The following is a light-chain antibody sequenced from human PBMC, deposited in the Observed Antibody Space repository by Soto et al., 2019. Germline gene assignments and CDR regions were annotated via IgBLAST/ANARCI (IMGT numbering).Light chain of an antibody. CDR2: EAS. Sequence: DIQMTQSPSTLSASVGDRVTITCRASQNIRNGMAWFQQRPGKAPKLLIYEASTLESGVPTRFSGSGFGTEFTLTISSLQPEDIATYYCPRYTTASWTFGQGTKV. V-gene: IGKV1-5*03. J-gene: IGKJ1*01. CDR3: PRYTTASWT. CDR1: QNIRNG.